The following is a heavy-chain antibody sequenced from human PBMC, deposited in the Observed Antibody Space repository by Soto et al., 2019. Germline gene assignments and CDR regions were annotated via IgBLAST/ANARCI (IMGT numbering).Heavy chain of an antibody. J-gene: IGHJ6*02. D-gene: IGHD2-2*01. CDR2: IIPIFGTA. V-gene: IGHV1-69*13. Sequence: SVKVSCKASGGTFSSYAISWVRQAPGQGPEWMGGIIPIFGTANYAQKFQGRVTITADESTSTAYMELSSLRSEDTAVYYCARWGPYCSSTSCYYYYYGMDVWGQGTTVTVSS. CDR1: GGTFSSYA. CDR3: ARWGPYCSSTSCYYYYYGMDV.